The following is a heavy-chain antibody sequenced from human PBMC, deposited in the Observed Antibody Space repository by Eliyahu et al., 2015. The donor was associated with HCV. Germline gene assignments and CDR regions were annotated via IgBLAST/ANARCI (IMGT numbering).Heavy chain of an antibody. CDR2: IXHSGST. V-gene: IGHV4-34*01. J-gene: IGHJ4*02. CDR3: ARGPQSTRGSGSYYRN. Sequence: QVQLQQWGAGLLKPSETLSLTCAVYXGSXSGYYWXWIRQPPGKGLEXIGXIXHSGSTNYNPSLKSRVTISVDTSKNQFSLKLSSVTAADTAVYYCARGPQSTRGSGSYYRNWGQGTLVTVSS. CDR1: XGSXSGYY. D-gene: IGHD3-10*01.